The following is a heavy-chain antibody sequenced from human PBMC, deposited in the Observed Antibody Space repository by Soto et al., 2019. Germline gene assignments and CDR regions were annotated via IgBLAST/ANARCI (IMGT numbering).Heavy chain of an antibody. D-gene: IGHD1-26*01. J-gene: IGHJ4*02. Sequence: GGSLRLSCAASGFTFSSYSMNWVRQAPGKGLEWVSSISSSSSYIYYADSVKGRFTISRDNAKNSLYLQMNCLRAEDTAVYYCARHRSGTFSAGYFDYWGQGTLVTVSS. CDR3: ARHRSGTFSAGYFDY. V-gene: IGHV3-21*04. CDR1: GFTFSSYS. CDR2: ISSSSSYI.